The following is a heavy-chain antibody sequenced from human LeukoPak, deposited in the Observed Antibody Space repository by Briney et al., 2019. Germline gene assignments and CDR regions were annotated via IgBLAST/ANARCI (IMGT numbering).Heavy chain of an antibody. Sequence: SETLSLTCTVSGDSISSGNYWGWIRQPPGKGLEWIGSIFHTGSTYFNLSLKSRVTISVDTSKNHFSLKLRSVTAADTAVYYCARGQWFRAFWSRGTPVTVSS. V-gene: IGHV4-38-2*02. CDR2: IFHTGST. CDR1: GDSISSGNY. D-gene: IGHD3-10*01. CDR3: ARGQWFRAF. J-gene: IGHJ4*02.